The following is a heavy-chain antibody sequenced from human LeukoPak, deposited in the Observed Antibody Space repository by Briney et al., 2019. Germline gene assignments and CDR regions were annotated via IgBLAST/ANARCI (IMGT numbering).Heavy chain of an antibody. D-gene: IGHD3-3*01. Sequence: SETLSLTCTVSGGSISSSSYYWGWIRQPAGRGLEWIGRIYASGVTSYNPSLKTRLTISLDTSKNQISLRLNSVTAADTAVYYCARGWRFLEWLFDYWGQGTLVTVSS. J-gene: IGHJ4*02. V-gene: IGHV4-61*02. CDR2: IYASGVT. CDR3: ARGWRFLEWLFDY. CDR1: GGSISSSSYY.